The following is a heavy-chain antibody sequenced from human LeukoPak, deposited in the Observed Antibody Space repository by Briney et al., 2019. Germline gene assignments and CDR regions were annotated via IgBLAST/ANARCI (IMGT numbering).Heavy chain of an antibody. CDR2: INSDGSST. V-gene: IGHV3-74*01. Sequence: PGGSLRLSCAASGFTFSSYWMHSVRQAPGKGLVWVSRINSDGSSTSYADSVKGRFTISRDNAKNTLYLQMNSLRAEDTAVYYCARDYVWGRTNYDAFDIWGQGTMVTVSS. CDR1: GFTFSSYW. J-gene: IGHJ3*02. D-gene: IGHD3-16*01. CDR3: ARDYVWGRTNYDAFDI.